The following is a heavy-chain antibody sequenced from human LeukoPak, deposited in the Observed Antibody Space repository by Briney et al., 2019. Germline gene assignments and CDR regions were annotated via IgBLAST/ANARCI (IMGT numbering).Heavy chain of an antibody. J-gene: IGHJ5*02. CDR2: INSDGSST. Sequence: GGSLRVSCAASGFTFSSYWMHWVRQAPGKGQVWVSRINSDGSSTSYADSVKGRFTISRDNSKNSLYLQMNSLRAEDTAVYYCARARIGPEAAGPFDPWGQGTLVTVSP. CDR1: GFTFSSYW. CDR3: ARARIGPEAAGPFDP. V-gene: IGHV3-74*01. D-gene: IGHD6-13*01.